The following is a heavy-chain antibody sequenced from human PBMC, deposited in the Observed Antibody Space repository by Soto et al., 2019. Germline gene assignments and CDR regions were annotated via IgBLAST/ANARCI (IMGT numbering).Heavy chain of an antibody. D-gene: IGHD4-17*01. CDR2: ITGSGAGT. Sequence: EVQLSESGGGLVQPGGSLRLSCAASGFTFSSYAMTWVRQAPGKGLEYVSSITGSGAGTFYADPVKGRFTISRDNSKNTLYLQLSSLRAEDTAIYFCAKDPNGDYVGAFESWGQGSLVTVSS. CDR3: AKDPNGDYVGAFES. V-gene: IGHV3-23*01. J-gene: IGHJ4*02. CDR1: GFTFSSYA.